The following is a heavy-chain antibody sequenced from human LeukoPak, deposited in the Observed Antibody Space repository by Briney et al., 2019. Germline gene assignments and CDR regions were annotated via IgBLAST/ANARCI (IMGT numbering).Heavy chain of an antibody. V-gene: IGHV3-48*01. CDR3: ARVHAFDI. Sequence: GGSLRLSCAASGFTFSSYWMNWVRQAPGKGLEWVSYISSSSSTIYCADSVKGRFTISRDNAKNSLYLQMNSLRAEDTAVYYCARVHAFDIWGQGTMVTVSS. J-gene: IGHJ3*02. CDR1: GFTFSSYW. CDR2: ISSSSSTI.